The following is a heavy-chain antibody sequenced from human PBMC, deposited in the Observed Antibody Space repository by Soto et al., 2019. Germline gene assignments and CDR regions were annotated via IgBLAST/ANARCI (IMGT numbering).Heavy chain of an antibody. D-gene: IGHD3-22*01. CDR3: AKSSDEEIVVVSHKGPFAY. V-gene: IGHV3-23*01. CDR1: GFTFSSYA. Sequence: GGSLRLSCAASGFTFSSYAMSWVRQAPGKGLEWVSAISGSGGSTYYADSVKGRFTISRDNSKNTLYLQMNSLRAEDTAVYYCAKSSDEEIVVVSHKGPFAYWGQGTLVTVSS. J-gene: IGHJ4*02. CDR2: ISGSGGST.